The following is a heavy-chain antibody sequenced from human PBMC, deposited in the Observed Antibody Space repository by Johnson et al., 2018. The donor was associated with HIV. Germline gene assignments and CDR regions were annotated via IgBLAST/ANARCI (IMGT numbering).Heavy chain of an antibody. Sequence: QVQLVESGGGVVQPGRSLRLSCAASGFTFSSYAFHWVRQAPAKGLEWVAAISYDGSDKYHADSVKGRFTISRDSSKNTLYLEMNTLRPEDTAMYYCARGSRETFDSEDGHLLHAFDIWGQGTMVTVAS. D-gene: IGHD3-9*01. J-gene: IGHJ3*02. CDR2: ISYDGSDK. CDR1: GFTFSSYA. CDR3: ARGSRETFDSEDGHLLHAFDI. V-gene: IGHV3-30*04.